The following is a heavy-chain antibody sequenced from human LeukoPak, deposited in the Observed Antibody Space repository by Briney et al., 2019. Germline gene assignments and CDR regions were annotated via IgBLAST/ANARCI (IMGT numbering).Heavy chain of an antibody. CDR1: GFTFSNYW. V-gene: IGHV3-7*01. CDR2: IKQDGSEK. J-gene: IGHJ5*02. D-gene: IGHD2-15*01. Sequence: PGGSLRLSCAASGFTFSNYWMNWVRQAPGTGLEWVANIKQDGSEKYYVDSVKGRFTISRDNAKNSLYLRMNSLRAEDTAVYYCARGRGYSWGQGTLVTVSS. CDR3: ARGRGYS.